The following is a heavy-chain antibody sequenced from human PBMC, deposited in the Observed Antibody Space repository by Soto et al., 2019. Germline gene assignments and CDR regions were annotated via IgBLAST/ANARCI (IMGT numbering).Heavy chain of an antibody. CDR3: ANGGSRYSSRYFDP. J-gene: IGHJ5*02. CDR1: GFSLSTSGVG. V-gene: IGHV2-5*02. D-gene: IGHD6-13*01. CDR2: IYWDDDK. Sequence: QITLKESGPTLVKPTQTLTLTCTFSGFSLSTSGVGVGWIRQPPGKALEWLALIYWDDDKRYSPSLKSRLTIANDASKNQVVLTMTNMDPVDTATYYCANGGSRYSSRYFDPWGQGTLVTVS.